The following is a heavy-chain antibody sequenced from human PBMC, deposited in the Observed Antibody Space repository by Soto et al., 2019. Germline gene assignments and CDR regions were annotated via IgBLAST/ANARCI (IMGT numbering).Heavy chain of an antibody. V-gene: IGHV3-30-3*01. CDR3: ARDVGKMAPADAFDI. CDR1: GFTFSSYA. Sequence: GGSLRLSCAASGFTFSSYAMHWVRQAPGKGLEWVAVISYDGSNKYYADSVKGRFTISRDNSKNTLYLQMNSLRAEDTAVYYCARDVGKMAPADAFDIWGQGTMVTVSS. D-gene: IGHD7-27*01. J-gene: IGHJ3*02. CDR2: ISYDGSNK.